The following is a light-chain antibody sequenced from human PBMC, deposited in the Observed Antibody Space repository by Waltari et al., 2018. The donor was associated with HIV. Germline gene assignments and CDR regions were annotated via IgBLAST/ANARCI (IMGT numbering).Light chain of an antibody. J-gene: IGLJ2*01. Sequence: QSVLTQPPSVSAAPGQKFTISCSGSSSHIGNNYVPFYQQLPGTAPKLLIYDNSKRPSGIPDRFSASKSGTSATLVITGLQIGDEADYFCGTWDNSLSAYVLFGGGTKLTVL. V-gene: IGLV1-51*01. CDR2: DNS. CDR1: SSHIGNNY. CDR3: GTWDNSLSAYVL.